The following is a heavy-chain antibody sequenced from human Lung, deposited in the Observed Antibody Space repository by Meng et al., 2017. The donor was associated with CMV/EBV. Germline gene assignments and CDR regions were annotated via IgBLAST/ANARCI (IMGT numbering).Heavy chain of an antibody. CDR2: VFYNGNA. Sequence: GSLRLXCIVSGGSISTHYWSWIRQPPGKGLEWIGYVFYNGNANYNPSLTSRVTISVDTSKNQFSLKLNSVTAVDTAVYYCARSRAAWDWFDPWAQGTLVTVSS. V-gene: IGHV4-59*11. J-gene: IGHJ5*02. CDR3: ARSRAAWDWFDP. CDR1: GGSISTHY. D-gene: IGHD6-13*01.